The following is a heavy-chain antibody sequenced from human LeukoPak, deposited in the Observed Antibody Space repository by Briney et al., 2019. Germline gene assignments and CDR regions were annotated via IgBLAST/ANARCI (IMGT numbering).Heavy chain of an antibody. CDR3: ARDKADERVGY. CDR2: IIPILGIA. CDR1: GGTFSSYA. V-gene: IGHV1-69*04. D-gene: IGHD1-1*01. Sequence: ASVKVSCKASGGTFSSYAISWVRQAPGQGLEWMGRIIPILGIANYAQKFQGRVTITADKSTSTAYMELSSLRSEDTAVYYCARDKADERVGYWGQGTLVTVSS. J-gene: IGHJ4*02.